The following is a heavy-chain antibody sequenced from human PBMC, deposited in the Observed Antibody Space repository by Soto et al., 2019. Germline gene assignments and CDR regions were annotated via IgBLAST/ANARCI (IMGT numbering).Heavy chain of an antibody. CDR1: GFPFAGHG. D-gene: IGHD3-16*01. J-gene: IGHJ4*02. Sequence: GGPLKPSRAPLGFPFAGHGMGWVPQAPGKGLEWVSSISDNGAGTDYADSVKGRFTIARDNSKNTLYLQMNSLRAEDTAIYYCAKGAMIRPFDYWGQGTLVTVSS. CDR2: ISDNGAGT. CDR3: AKGAMIRPFDY. V-gene: IGHV3-23*01.